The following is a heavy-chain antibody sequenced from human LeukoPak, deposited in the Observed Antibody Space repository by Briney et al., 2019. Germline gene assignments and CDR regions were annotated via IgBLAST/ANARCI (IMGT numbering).Heavy chain of an antibody. V-gene: IGHV4-34*01. CDR2: INHSGST. CDR3: ARGLWFGDENPPYFDY. J-gene: IGHJ4*02. D-gene: IGHD3-10*01. CDR1: GGSFSGYY. Sequence: SETLSLTCAVYGGSFSGYYWSWIRQPPGRGLEWVGEINHSGSTNYNPSLKSRVTISVDTSKNQFSLKLSSVTAADTALYYCARGLWFGDENPPYFDYWGQGTLVTVSS.